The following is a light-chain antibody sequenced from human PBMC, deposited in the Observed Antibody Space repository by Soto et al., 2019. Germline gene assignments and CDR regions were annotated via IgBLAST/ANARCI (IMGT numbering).Light chain of an antibody. J-gene: IGKJ1*01. CDR1: QSVSSN. V-gene: IGKV3-15*01. CDR2: GAS. CDR3: QQYNNWPRT. Sequence: EIVMTQSPATLSVSPGERATLSCRASQSVSSNLAWYQQKPGQAPRLLIYGASTRATGIPGTFSGSGSGTEFTLTISSLQSEDFAVYSCQQYNNWPRTFGQGTKVDI.